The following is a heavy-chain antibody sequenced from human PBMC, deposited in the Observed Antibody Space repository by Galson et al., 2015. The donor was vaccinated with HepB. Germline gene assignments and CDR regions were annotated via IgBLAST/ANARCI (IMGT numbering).Heavy chain of an antibody. Sequence: SLRLSCAASGFTFSSYWMSWVRQAPGKGLEWVANIKQDGSEKYYVDSVKGRFTISRDNAKNSLYLQMNSLRAEDTAVYYCARVRAAPYNWFDPWGQGTLVTVSS. CDR2: IKQDGSEK. J-gene: IGHJ5*02. D-gene: IGHD6-13*01. CDR3: ARVRAAPYNWFDP. CDR1: GFTFSSYW. V-gene: IGHV3-7*03.